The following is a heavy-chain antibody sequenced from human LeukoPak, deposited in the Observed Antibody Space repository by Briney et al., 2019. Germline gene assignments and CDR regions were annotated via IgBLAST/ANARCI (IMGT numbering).Heavy chain of an antibody. J-gene: IGHJ4*02. CDR1: GYSFITYY. CDR3: ARDLYGYYFDN. Sequence: ASVKLSCKSSGYSFITYYIHWVRQAPGQGLEWMGIIDTNVGRPTYAQNFQGRVTMTRDTSTRTVYMELSSLRSEDTAVYFCARDLYGYYFDNWSLGTLVTVSS. D-gene: IGHD3-10*01. V-gene: IGHV1-46*01. CDR2: IDTNVGRP.